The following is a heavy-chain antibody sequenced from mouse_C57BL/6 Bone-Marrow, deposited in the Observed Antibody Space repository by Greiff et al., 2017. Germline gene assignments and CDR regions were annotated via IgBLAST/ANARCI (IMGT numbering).Heavy chain of an antibody. J-gene: IGHJ4*01. Sequence: EVKLQESGPGLVKPSQSLSLTCSVTGYSITSGYYWNWIRQFPGNKLEWMGYISYDGSNNYNPSLKNRISITRDTSKNQFFLKLNSVTTEDTATYYCARDRFITTASLREDYWGQGTSVTVSS. V-gene: IGHV3-6*01. CDR1: GYSITSGYY. CDR2: ISYDGSN. CDR3: ARDRFITTASLREDY. D-gene: IGHD1-1*01.